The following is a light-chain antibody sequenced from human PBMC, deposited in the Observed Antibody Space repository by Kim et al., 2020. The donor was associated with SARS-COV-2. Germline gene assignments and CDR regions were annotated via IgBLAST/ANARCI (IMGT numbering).Light chain of an antibody. CDR1: SSNIGARYD. CDR3: QSYDSSLSGGVV. V-gene: IGLV1-40*01. J-gene: IGLJ2*01. Sequence: QSALTQPPSVSGAPGQRVTISCTGTSSNIGARYDVHWYQLLPGSAPKLLIYDNTNRPSGVPDRFSGSKSATSASLAITGLQAEDEAEYYCQSYDSSLSGGVVFGGGTQLTV. CDR2: DNT.